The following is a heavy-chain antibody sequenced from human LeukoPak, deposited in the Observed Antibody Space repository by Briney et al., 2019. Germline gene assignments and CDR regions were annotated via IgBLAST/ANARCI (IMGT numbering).Heavy chain of an antibody. CDR1: GYTFTSYD. D-gene: IGHD5-12*01. CDR2: MNPNSGST. J-gene: IGHJ4*02. CDR3: ARGRSTGYPYYFEY. Sequence: ASVKVSCKASGYTFTSYDINWLRQAEGQGLDWMGWMNPNSGSTGYAQKFQGRVTITRNTSISTAYMELSGLRSEDTAVYYCARGRSTGYPYYFEYWGQGTLVTVSS. V-gene: IGHV1-8*03.